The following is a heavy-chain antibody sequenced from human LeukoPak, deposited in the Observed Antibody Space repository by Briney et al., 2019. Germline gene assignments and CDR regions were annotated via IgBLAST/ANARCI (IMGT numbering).Heavy chain of an antibody. Sequence: GGSLRLSCAASGFTSSNYNMNWVRQAPGKGLEWISYISGTGNIKYYADSVKGRFINSRDNAKNSLYLQMNSLRAEDTAAYYCARHGFVYWGQGTLVTVSS. D-gene: IGHD2-15*01. CDR3: ARHGFVY. CDR2: ISGTGNIK. J-gene: IGHJ4*02. CDR1: GFTSSNYN. V-gene: IGHV3-48*04.